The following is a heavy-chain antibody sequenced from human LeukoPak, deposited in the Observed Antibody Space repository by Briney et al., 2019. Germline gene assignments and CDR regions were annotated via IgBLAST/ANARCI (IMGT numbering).Heavy chain of an antibody. J-gene: IGHJ4*02. CDR1: GFTFSSYS. CDR2: ISSSSSYI. CDR3: ARDGCPSGSYYVFVY. Sequence: GGSLRLSCAASGFTFSSYSMNWVRQAPGKGLEWVSSISSSSSYIYYADSVKGRFTISRDNAKNSLYLQMNSLRAEDTAVYYCARDGCPSGSYYVFVYWGQGTLVTVSS. V-gene: IGHV3-21*01. D-gene: IGHD1-26*01.